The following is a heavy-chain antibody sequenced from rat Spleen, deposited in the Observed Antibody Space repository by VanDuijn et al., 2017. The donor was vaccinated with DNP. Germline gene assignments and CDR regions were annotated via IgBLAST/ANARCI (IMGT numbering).Heavy chain of an antibody. CDR2: INKDSNTI. V-gene: IGHV4-2*01. Sequence: EVKLVESGGGLVQPGRSLKLSCAASGFNLNDYWMGWVRQAPGKGLEWIGEINKDSNTIKYSPSLKDKLTVSRDNAQNTLYLQLSKLESEDTGIYYCVREEFGVDYWGQGVMVTVSS. J-gene: IGHJ2*01. CDR3: VREEFGVDY. D-gene: IGHD4-3*01. CDR1: GFNLNDYW.